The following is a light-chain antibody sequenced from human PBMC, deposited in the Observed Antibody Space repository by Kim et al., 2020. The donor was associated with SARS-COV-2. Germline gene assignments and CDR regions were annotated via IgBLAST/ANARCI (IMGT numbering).Light chain of an antibody. Sequence: SYELTQPPSVSVSPGQTASISCSGDKLGNKYACWYQQKPGQSPVLVIYQDNKRPSGIPERFSGSNSGSTATLTISGTQTMDEADYYCQAWDNSIGVFGGGTKLTVL. CDR1: KLGNKY. CDR2: QDN. CDR3: QAWDNSIGV. J-gene: IGLJ3*02. V-gene: IGLV3-1*01.